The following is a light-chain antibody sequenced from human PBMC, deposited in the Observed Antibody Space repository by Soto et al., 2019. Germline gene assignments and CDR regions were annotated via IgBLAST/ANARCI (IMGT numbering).Light chain of an antibody. CDR1: SSNIGAGYD. CDR2: GNS. CDR3: QSYDSRLSGFVV. J-gene: IGLJ2*01. V-gene: IGLV1-40*01. Sequence: QSVLTQPPSVSGAPGQRVTISCTGSSSNIGAGYDVHWYQQLPGTAPKLLIYGNSHRPSGVPDRFSGSKSGTSASLAITGLQGEAEADYYCQSYDSRLSGFVVFGGGTKVTVL.